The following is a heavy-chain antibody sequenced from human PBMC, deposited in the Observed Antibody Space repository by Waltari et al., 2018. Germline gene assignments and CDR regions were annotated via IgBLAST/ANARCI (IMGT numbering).Heavy chain of an antibody. CDR3: ARGRGWFDP. CDR1: GASISAGSYY. J-gene: IGHJ5*02. V-gene: IGHV4-39*07. CDR2: IYNDGTT. Sequence: QLQLQESGPGLVKPSETLSLSCNVSGASISAGSYYWGWIRQPPGKGLEWIGSIYNDGTTHYSPSLKSRVTISVDTSKNQFSLKLSSVTAADTAVYYCARGRGWFDPWGQGTLVTVSS.